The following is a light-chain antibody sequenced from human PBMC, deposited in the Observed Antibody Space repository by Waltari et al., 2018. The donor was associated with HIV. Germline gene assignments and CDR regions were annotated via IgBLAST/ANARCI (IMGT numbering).Light chain of an antibody. CDR1: QTVTNTY. V-gene: IGKV3-20*01. CDR3: HHFGRSPPMYT. Sequence: EIVLTQSPGTLSLSPGDRATLSCRTSQTVTNTYVACYQQRPGQAPRLLIYGTSTRPTGIPDRFSGSGSGTDFTLTISRLEPEDFAMYYCHHFGRSPPMYTFGQGTKLEI. CDR2: GTS. J-gene: IGKJ2*01.